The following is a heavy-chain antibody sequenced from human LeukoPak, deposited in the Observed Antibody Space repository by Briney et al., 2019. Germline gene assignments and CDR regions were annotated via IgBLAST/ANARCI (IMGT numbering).Heavy chain of an antibody. D-gene: IGHD2-21*01. V-gene: IGHV1-46*01. CDR1: GYTFTNYY. CDR2: INPSGGST. Sequence: ASVKVSCKASGYTFTNYYMHWVRQAPGQGLEWMGVINPSGGSTRYTWKFQGRVTMTRDTSTSTVYMELSSLRSEDTAVYKCARGAPLLYDKDDFDIWGQGTMVTVSS. CDR3: ARGAPLLYDKDDFDI. J-gene: IGHJ3*02.